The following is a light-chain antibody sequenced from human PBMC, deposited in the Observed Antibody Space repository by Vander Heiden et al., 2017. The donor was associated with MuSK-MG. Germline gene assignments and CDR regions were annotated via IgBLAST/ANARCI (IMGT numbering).Light chain of an antibody. CDR2: WAS. CDR1: QSGLYSSNNKNY. J-gene: IGKJ1*01. V-gene: IGKV4-1*01. CDR3: QQDDSTPQT. Sequence: DIVMTQSPYSLAVSLGRRATISCRSSQSGLYSSNNKNYLAWYQQKPGQPPKLLIYWASTRESGVPDRFSGSGSGTDFTLTISSLQAEDVAVYYCQQDDSTPQTFGQGTKVEIK.